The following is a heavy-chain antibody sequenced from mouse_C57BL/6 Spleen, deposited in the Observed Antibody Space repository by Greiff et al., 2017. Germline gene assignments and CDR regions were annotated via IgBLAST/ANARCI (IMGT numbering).Heavy chain of an antibody. CDR2: IRNKANGYTT. CDR3: ATYGSSYDWYFDV. CDR1: GFTFTDYY. V-gene: IGHV7-3*01. Sequence: EVKLVESGGGLVQPGGSLSLSCAASGFTFTDYYMSWVRQPPGKALEWLGFIRNKANGYTTEYSASVKGRFTISRDNSQSILYLQMNALRAEDSATYYCATYGSSYDWYFDVWGTGTTVTVSS. D-gene: IGHD1-1*01. J-gene: IGHJ1*03.